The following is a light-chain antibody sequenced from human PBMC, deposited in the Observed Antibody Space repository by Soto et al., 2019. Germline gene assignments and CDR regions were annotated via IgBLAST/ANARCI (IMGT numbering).Light chain of an antibody. J-gene: IGKJ1*01. CDR2: VAS. V-gene: IGKV1-12*01. CDR1: QGISSW. Sequence: DIQMTQSPSSVSASVGDRVIITCRASQGISSWLAWYQQKPGNAPKLLIQVASSLQSGVPSRFSGSGSGTVFTLTISSLQPDYFGTYYCQQSLNFPWTFGQGTRVDLK. CDR3: QQSLNFPWT.